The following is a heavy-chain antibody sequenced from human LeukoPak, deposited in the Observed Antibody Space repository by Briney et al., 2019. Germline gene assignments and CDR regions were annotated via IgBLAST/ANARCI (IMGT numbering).Heavy chain of an antibody. CDR3: ARGGHSGYDETFDY. CDR2: IYHSGST. CDR1: GGSISSGGYS. D-gene: IGHD5-12*01. V-gene: IGHV4-30-2*01. Sequence: SQTLSLTCAVSGGSISSGGYSWSCIRQPPGKGLEWIGYIYHSGSTYYNPSLKSRVTISVDRSKNQFSLKLSSVTAADTAVYYCARGGHSGYDETFDYWGQGTLVTVSS. J-gene: IGHJ4*02.